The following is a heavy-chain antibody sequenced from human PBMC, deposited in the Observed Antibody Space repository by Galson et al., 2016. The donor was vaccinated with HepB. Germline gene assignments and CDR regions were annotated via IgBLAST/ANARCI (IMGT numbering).Heavy chain of an antibody. Sequence: SLRLSCAASGFTFSDYYMSWIRQAPGKGLEWVSYISVTSTYTNYADSVKGRFTVSRDNAKNSLYLQMNTLRADDTAIYYCARDRGSYCGGDCSDYYFDYWGQGTLVTVSS. J-gene: IGHJ4*02. CDR1: GFTFSDYY. CDR2: ISVTSTYT. V-gene: IGHV3-11*06. CDR3: ARDRGSYCGGDCSDYYFDY. D-gene: IGHD2-21*02.